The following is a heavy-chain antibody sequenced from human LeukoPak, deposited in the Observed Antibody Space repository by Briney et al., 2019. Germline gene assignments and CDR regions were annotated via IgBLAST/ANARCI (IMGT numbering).Heavy chain of an antibody. D-gene: IGHD4-23*01. Sequence: SETLSLTCTVSGGSISSYYWSWIRQPPGKGLEWIGYIYYSGSTNYNPSLKSRATISVDTSTSQLSLRLRSVTAADTAVYYCARAPLTPVMYDYWGQGTLVIVSS. CDR2: IYYSGST. J-gene: IGHJ4*02. CDR3: ARAPLTPVMYDY. V-gene: IGHV4-59*08. CDR1: GGSISSYY.